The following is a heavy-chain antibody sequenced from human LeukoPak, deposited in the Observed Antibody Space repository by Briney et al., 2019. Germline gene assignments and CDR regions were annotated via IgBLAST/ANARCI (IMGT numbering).Heavy chain of an antibody. V-gene: IGHV3-30-3*01. D-gene: IGHD5-24*01. CDR2: ISYDGSNK. J-gene: IGHJ4*02. CDR1: GFTFSSYA. Sequence: PGRSLRLSCAASGFTFSSYAMHWVRQAPGKGLEWVAVISYDGSNKYYADSVKGRSTISRDNSKNTAYLQMNSLKTEDTAVYYCTRQGDVEMATSEDYWGQGTLVTVSS. CDR3: TRQGDVEMATSEDY.